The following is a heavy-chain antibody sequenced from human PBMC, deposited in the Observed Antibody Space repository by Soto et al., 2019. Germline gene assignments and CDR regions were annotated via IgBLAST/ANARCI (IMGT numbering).Heavy chain of an antibody. Sequence: ASVKASCKASGYTFTSYGISWVRQAPGQGLEWMGWISAYNGNTNYAQKLQGRVTMTTDTSTSTAYMELRSLRSDDTAVYYCAREKDVVVVAATPLDYYGMDVWGQGTTVTVS. J-gene: IGHJ6*02. V-gene: IGHV1-18*01. D-gene: IGHD2-15*01. CDR2: ISAYNGNT. CDR1: GYTFTSYG. CDR3: AREKDVVVVAATPLDYYGMDV.